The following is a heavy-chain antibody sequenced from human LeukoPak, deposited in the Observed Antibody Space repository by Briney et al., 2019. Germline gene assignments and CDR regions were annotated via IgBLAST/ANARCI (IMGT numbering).Heavy chain of an antibody. CDR2: ISSSGSTI. V-gene: IGHV3-11*01. CDR1: GFTFSDYY. D-gene: IGHD2-15*01. CDR3: ARLVVVAATGGYYMDV. Sequence: GGSLRLSCAASGFTFSDYYMSWIRQAPGKGLEWVSYISSSGSTIYYAHSVKGRFTISRDNAKNSLYLQMNSLRAEDTAVYYCARLVVVAATGGYYMDVWGKGTTVTVSS. J-gene: IGHJ6*03.